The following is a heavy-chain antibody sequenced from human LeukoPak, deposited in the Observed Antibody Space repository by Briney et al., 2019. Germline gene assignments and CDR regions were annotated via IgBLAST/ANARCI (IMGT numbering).Heavy chain of an antibody. J-gene: IGHJ4*02. V-gene: IGHV1-24*01. CDR2: FDPEDGET. CDR1: GYTLTELS. D-gene: IGHD6-19*01. CDR3: AIEGDSSGWDPFDY. Sequence: ASVKVSRKVSGYTLTELSMHWVRQTPGKGLEWMGGFDPEDGETIYAQKFQGRVTMTEDTSTDTAYMELSSLRSEDRAVYYCAIEGDSSGWDPFDYWGQGTLVTVSS.